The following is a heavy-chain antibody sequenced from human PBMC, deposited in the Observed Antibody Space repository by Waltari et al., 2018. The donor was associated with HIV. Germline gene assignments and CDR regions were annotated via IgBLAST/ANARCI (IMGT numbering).Heavy chain of an antibody. CDR1: GGSISSGGYY. CDR2: IYYSGST. V-gene: IGHV4-31*03. Sequence: QVQLQESGPGLVKPSQTLSLTCTVSGGSISSGGYYWSWIRQHPGKGLEWSGYIYYSGSTDYNPSLKSRVTISVDTSKNQFSLKLSSVTAADTAVYYCAREGYSYGTLGYWGQGTLVTVSS. D-gene: IGHD5-18*01. CDR3: AREGYSYGTLGY. J-gene: IGHJ4*02.